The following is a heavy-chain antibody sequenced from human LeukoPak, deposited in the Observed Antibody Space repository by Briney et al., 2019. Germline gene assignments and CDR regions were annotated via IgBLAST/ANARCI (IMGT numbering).Heavy chain of an antibody. Sequence: SETLSLTCAVSGDSISSGGYSWNWIRQPPGTGLELIGYIYHSESTYYNPPLKSRVTISLDKSKNQFSLKLSSVTAAGTAIYYCARGPQYYCDNRQPGGLDYWGQGTLVTVSS. CDR1: GDSISSGGYS. CDR3: ARGPQYYCDNRQPGGLDY. CDR2: IYHSEST. J-gene: IGHJ4*02. V-gene: IGHV4-30-2*01. D-gene: IGHD3-22*01.